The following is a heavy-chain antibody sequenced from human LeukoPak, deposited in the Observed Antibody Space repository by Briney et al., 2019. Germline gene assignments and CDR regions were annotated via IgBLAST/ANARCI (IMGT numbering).Heavy chain of an antibody. V-gene: IGHV3-74*01. Sequence: PGGSLRLSCAASGFTFGSYWMHWVRQAPGKGLVWVSRINSDGSSTSYTDSVKGRFTISRDNAKNTLYLQMNSLRAEDTAVYYCARDHYGSGSWFDPWGQGTLVTVSS. CDR1: GFTFGSYW. CDR3: ARDHYGSGSWFDP. J-gene: IGHJ5*02. D-gene: IGHD3-10*01. CDR2: INSDGSST.